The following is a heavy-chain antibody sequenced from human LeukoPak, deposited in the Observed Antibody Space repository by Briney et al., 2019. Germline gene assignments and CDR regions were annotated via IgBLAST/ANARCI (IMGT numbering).Heavy chain of an antibody. Sequence: PSETLSLTCAVYGGSFSGYYWSWIRQPPGKGLEWIGEINHSGSTNYNPSLKSRVTISVDTSKNQFSLKLSSVTAADTAVYYCARSAVAALSLDYWGQGTLVTVSS. D-gene: IGHD2-15*01. CDR3: ARSAVAALSLDY. CDR2: INHSGST. J-gene: IGHJ4*02. V-gene: IGHV4-34*01. CDR1: GGSFSGYY.